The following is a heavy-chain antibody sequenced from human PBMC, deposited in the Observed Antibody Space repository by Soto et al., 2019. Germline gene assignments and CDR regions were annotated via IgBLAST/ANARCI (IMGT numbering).Heavy chain of an antibody. V-gene: IGHV3-30*18. CDR2: ISYDGSNK. Sequence: VGSLRLSCAASGFTFSSYGMHWVRQAPGKGLEWVAVISYDGSNKYYADSVKGRFTISRDNSKNTLYLQMNSLRAEDTAVYYCAKQYSGSHFDYWGQGTLVTVSS. J-gene: IGHJ4*02. CDR3: AKQYSGSHFDY. CDR1: GFTFSSYG. D-gene: IGHD1-26*01.